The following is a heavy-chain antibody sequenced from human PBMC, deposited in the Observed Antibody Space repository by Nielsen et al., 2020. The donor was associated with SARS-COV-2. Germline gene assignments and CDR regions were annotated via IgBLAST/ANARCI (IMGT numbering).Heavy chain of an antibody. J-gene: IGHJ5*02. D-gene: IGHD1-26*01. Sequence: SQTLSLTCAVYGGSFSGYYWSWIRRPPGKGLEWIGEINHSGSTNYNPSLKRRVTISVDTSKNQFSLKLSSVTAADTAVYYCARGVDSGSQVGFDPWGQGTLVTVSS. V-gene: IGHV4-34*01. CDR3: ARGVDSGSQVGFDP. CDR2: INHSGST. CDR1: GGSFSGYY.